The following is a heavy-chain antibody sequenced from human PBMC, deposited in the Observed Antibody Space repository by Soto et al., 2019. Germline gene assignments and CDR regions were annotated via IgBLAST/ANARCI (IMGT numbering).Heavy chain of an antibody. CDR3: AKGQGYSYGTPMDY. CDR1: GFTFSSYA. D-gene: IGHD5-18*01. CDR2: LSGSGGST. J-gene: IGHJ4*02. V-gene: IGHV3-23*01. Sequence: GGSLRLSCAASGFTFSSYAMNWVRQAPGKGLEWVSALSGSGGSTNYADSVKGRFTISRDNSKNTVFLQMNSLRAEDTAVYYCAKGQGYSYGTPMDYWGQGTLVTVSS.